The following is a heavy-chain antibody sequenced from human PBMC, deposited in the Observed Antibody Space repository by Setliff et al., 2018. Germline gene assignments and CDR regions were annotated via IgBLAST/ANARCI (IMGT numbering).Heavy chain of an antibody. CDR3: ARDRYYNSWSGTSITAPHDAFDI. D-gene: IGHD3-3*01. Sequence: SVKVSCKASGGTFSSYAINWVRQAPGQGLEWMGGIIPMFGTTNYAQKFQGRVTITADESTTTAYMELSSLRSEDTAVYYCARDRYYNSWSGTSITAPHDAFDIWGQGTMVT. CDR2: IIPMFGTT. J-gene: IGHJ3*02. CDR1: GGTFSSYA. V-gene: IGHV1-69*13.